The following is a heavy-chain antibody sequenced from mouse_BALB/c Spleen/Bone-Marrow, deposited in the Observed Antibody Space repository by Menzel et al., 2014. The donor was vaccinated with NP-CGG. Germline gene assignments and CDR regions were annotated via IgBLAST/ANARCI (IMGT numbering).Heavy chain of an antibody. CDR1: GYSFNGYF. V-gene: IGHV1-20*02. CDR2: INPHNGDT. CDR3: ASSFITTSYYFDY. J-gene: IGHJ2*01. D-gene: IGHD1-2*01. Sequence: EVHLVESGPELVKPGASVEISCKASGYSFNGYFMNWVMQSHGKSLEWIGRINPHNGDTFYNQKFKGKATLTVDKSSSTAHMELRSLASEDSAVYYCASSFITTSYYFDYWGQGTTLTVSS.